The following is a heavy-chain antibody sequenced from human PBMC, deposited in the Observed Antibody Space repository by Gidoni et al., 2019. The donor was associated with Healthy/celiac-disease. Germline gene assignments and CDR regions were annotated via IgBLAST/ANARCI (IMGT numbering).Heavy chain of an antibody. CDR3: ARKNPYYYDSSGYYNNWFDP. Sequence: QVQLVESGGGLVKPGGSLRLSCAASGFTFSDYYLSWIRQAPGKGLEWFSYISSSGSTIYYADSVKGRFTISRDNAKNSLYLQMNSLRAEDTAVYYCARKNPYYYDSSGYYNNWFDPWGQGTLVTVSS. D-gene: IGHD3-22*01. CDR1: GFTFSDYY. V-gene: IGHV3-11*01. J-gene: IGHJ5*02. CDR2: ISSSGSTI.